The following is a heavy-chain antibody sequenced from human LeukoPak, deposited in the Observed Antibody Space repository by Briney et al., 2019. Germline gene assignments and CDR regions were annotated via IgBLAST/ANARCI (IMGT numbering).Heavy chain of an antibody. Sequence: SETLSLTCAVYGGSFSGYYWSWIRQPPGKGLEWVGEINHSGSTNYNPSLKSRVTISVDTSKNQFSLKLSSVTAADTAVYYCARGHYYDSSGYSNRYFDLWGRGTLVTVSS. D-gene: IGHD3-22*01. CDR2: INHSGST. CDR1: GGSFSGYY. CDR3: ARGHYYDSSGYSNRYFDL. J-gene: IGHJ2*01. V-gene: IGHV4-34*01.